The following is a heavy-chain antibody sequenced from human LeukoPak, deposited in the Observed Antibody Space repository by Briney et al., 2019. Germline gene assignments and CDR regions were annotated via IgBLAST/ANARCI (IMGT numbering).Heavy chain of an antibody. CDR1: GYTFTSYG. Sequence: ASVKVSCKASGYTFTSYGISWVRQAPGQGLEWMGWISAYNGNTNYAQKLQGRVTMTTDTSTSTAYMELRSLRSDDTAVYYCARGGYSYGWSESSNYYYYCMDVWGKGTTVTVSS. V-gene: IGHV1-18*01. D-gene: IGHD5-18*01. CDR3: ARGGYSYGWSESSNYYYYCMDV. CDR2: ISAYNGNT. J-gene: IGHJ6*03.